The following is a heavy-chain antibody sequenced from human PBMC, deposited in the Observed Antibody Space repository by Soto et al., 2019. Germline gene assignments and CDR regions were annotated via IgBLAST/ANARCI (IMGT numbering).Heavy chain of an antibody. J-gene: IGHJ4*02. CDR3: ALRSMAVVPEY. Sequence: QVQLQESGPGLVKPSETLSLTCAVSGDSISSYYCMWIRQPPGKGLESIGYLYYGRTANYNPSLKSRVALSVDTSTNQCSLTLSSMTAADTAVYYCALRSMAVVPEYWGQGTLVTVSS. D-gene: IGHD3-22*01. CDR1: GDSISSYY. CDR2: LYYGRTA. V-gene: IGHV4-59*01.